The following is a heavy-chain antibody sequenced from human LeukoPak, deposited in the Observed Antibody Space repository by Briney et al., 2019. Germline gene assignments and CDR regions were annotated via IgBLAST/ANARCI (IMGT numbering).Heavy chain of an antibody. V-gene: IGHV4-4*02. CDR1: GFSFSSYS. Sequence: GSLRLSCAASGFSFSSYSMKWVRQPPGKGLEWIGEIYHSGSTNYNPSLKSRVTISVDKSKNQFSLKLSSVTAADTAVYYCARDPGYGTKQNWFDPWGQGTLVTVSS. CDR3: ARDPGYGTKQNWFDP. J-gene: IGHJ5*02. CDR2: IYHSGST. D-gene: IGHD1-14*01.